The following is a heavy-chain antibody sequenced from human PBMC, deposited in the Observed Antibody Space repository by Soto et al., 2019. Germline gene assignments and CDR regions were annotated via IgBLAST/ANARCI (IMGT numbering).Heavy chain of an antibody. CDR2: ISYEGSNT. CDR3: ARVTPGNNLYYFSGLDV. CDR1: GFTFDTYG. V-gene: IGHV3-30-3*01. J-gene: IGHJ6*02. Sequence: QVHLVESGGGVAQPGRSLRLSCVASGFTFDTYGIHWVRQAPGKGLQWVALISYEGSNTYYADSVRGRFTISSDNSKNTLYLPINALRPDDTGVYYCARVTPGNNLYYFSGLDVWGRGTAVTVSS. D-gene: IGHD1-1*01.